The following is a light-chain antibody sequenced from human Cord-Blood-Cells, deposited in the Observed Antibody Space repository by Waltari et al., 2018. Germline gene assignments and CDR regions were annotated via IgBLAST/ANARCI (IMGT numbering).Light chain of an antibody. CDR2: KAS. Sequence: DIQMTQSPSTLSASVGDRVTITCRASQSISSWLAWYQQKPGKAPKILIYKASSLESGVPSRFSGRGSGTEFTLTISSLQPDDFATYYCQQYNSYSLMYAFGHGTKLESK. CDR3: QQYNSYSLMYA. CDR1: QSISSW. V-gene: IGKV1-5*03. J-gene: IGKJ2*01.